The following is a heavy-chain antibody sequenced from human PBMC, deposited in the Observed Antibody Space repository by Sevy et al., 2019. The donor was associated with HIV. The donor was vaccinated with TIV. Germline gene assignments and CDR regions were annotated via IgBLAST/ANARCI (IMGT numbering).Heavy chain of an antibody. Sequence: GGSLRLSCAASGFSFSSYSMHWVRQAPGKGLEWMSYIQYDGSNKDYANSVKGRFTISRDNSKNTLYLQMNSLRVEDRAVFYCGKEGGGEGGDHWGQGTLVTVSS. D-gene: IGHD2-21*01. CDR1: GFSFSSYS. CDR3: GKEGGGEGGDH. CDR2: IQYDGSNK. J-gene: IGHJ4*02. V-gene: IGHV3-30*02.